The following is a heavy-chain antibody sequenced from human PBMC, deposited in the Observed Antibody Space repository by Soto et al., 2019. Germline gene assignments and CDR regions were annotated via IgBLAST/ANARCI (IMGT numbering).Heavy chain of an antibody. CDR3: ARGYYDSSGYSYYYGMAV. Sequence: GGSLRLSCAASGFTFSSYGMHWVRQAPGKGLEWVAVIWYDGSNKYYADSVKGRFTISRDNSKNTLYLQMNSLRAEDTAVYYCARGYYDSSGYSYYYGMAVSAQRTTVPVSS. CDR2: IWYDGSNK. J-gene: IGHJ6*01. D-gene: IGHD3-22*01. CDR1: GFTFSSYG. V-gene: IGHV3-33*01.